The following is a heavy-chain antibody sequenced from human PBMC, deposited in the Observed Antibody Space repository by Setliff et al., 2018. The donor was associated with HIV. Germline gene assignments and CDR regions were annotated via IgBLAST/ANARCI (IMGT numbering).Heavy chain of an antibody. V-gene: IGHV1-69*13. Sequence: SVKVSCKASGGTFSSYAISWVRQAPGQGLEWMGGIIPIFGTANYAQKFQGRVTITADESTSTAYMELSSLRSEDTAVYYCARGAEDPAINPPSFDYYFDYWGQGTPVTVSS. J-gene: IGHJ4*02. D-gene: IGHD3-9*01. CDR2: IIPIFGTA. CDR3: ARGAEDPAINPPSFDYYFDY. CDR1: GGTFSSYA.